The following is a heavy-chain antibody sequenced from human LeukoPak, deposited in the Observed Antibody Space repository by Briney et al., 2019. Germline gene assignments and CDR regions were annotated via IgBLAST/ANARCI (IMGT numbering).Heavy chain of an antibody. J-gene: IGHJ4*02. CDR1: GGSISSYY. Sequence: PSETLSLTCTVSGGSISSYYWSWIRQPPGKGLEWIGYIYYSGSTNYNPSLKSRVTISVDKSKNQFSLKLSSVTAADTAVYYCARDDYDILTGYHLDYWGQGTLVTVSS. V-gene: IGHV4-59*12. CDR3: ARDDYDILTGYHLDY. D-gene: IGHD3-9*01. CDR2: IYYSGST.